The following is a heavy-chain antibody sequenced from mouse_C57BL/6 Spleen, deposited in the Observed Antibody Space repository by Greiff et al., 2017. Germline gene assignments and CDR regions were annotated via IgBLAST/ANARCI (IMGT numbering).Heavy chain of an antibody. CDR3: ARLGLDSSVPFAY. D-gene: IGHD3-2*02. V-gene: IGHV1-53*01. CDR2: INPSNGGT. J-gene: IGHJ3*01. CDR1: GYTFTSYW. Sequence: QVQLQQPGTELVKPGASVKLSCKASGYTFTSYWMHWVKQRPGQGLEWIGNINPSNGGTIYNEKFKSKATLTVDKSSSTAYMQLSSLTSEDSAVYYCARLGLDSSVPFAYWGQGTLVTVSA.